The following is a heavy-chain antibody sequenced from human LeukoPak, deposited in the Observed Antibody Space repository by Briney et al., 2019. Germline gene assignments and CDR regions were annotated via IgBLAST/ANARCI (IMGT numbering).Heavy chain of an antibody. D-gene: IGHD7-27*01. CDR1: GFTFSTYE. CDR3: ARDSVTWGSYYFDY. J-gene: IGHJ4*02. Sequence: GGSLRLSCAASGFTFSTYEMNWVRQAPGKGLEWVSYISSRGSAIYYADSVKGRFTISRDNSKDTLYLQMNSLRADDTAVYCCARDSVTWGSYYFDYWGQGTLVTVSS. V-gene: IGHV3-48*03. CDR2: ISSRGSAI.